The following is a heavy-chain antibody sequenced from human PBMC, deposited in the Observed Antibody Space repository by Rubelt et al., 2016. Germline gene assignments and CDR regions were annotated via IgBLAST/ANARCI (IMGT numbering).Heavy chain of an antibody. J-gene: IGHJ4*02. CDR3: ARRSGSYYYDSSGYYYFDY. V-gene: IGHV4-39*01. D-gene: IGHD3-22*01. Sequence: YNPSLKSRVTISVDTSKNQFSLKLSPVTAADTAVYYCARRSGSYYYDSSGYYYFDYWGQGTLVTVSS.